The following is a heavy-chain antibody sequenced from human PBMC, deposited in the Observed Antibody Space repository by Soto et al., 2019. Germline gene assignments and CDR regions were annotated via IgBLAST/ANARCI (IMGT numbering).Heavy chain of an antibody. CDR3: ARAGDDCSTSNRYMIDY. CDR2: INASNGKT. J-gene: IGHJ4*02. V-gene: IGHV1-3*01. CDR1: GDTFTTYA. D-gene: IGHD2-2*02. Sequence: ASVKGSCTASGDTFTTYAMSWVCNAPGQRLEWMGGINASNGKTTYSQKFQGRVTITRDTSATTAYRELSSLRYEDTAVYYSARAGDDCSTSNRYMIDYWRQGPLVTVSS.